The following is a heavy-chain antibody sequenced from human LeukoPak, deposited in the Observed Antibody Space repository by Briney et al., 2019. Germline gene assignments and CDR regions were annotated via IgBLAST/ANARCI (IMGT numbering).Heavy chain of an antibody. V-gene: IGHV4-59*08. CDR2: ISDIGSI. D-gene: IGHD2/OR15-2a*01. CDR3: AGHHPRNTVDF. Sequence: SETLSLTCTVSGGSISSYYWSWIRQPPGKGLEWIAYISDIGSINYNPSLKSRVTISLDTSKNQLSLKLSSVTAADTAVYYCAGHHPRNTVDFWGQGTLVTVSS. CDR1: GGSISSYY. J-gene: IGHJ4*02.